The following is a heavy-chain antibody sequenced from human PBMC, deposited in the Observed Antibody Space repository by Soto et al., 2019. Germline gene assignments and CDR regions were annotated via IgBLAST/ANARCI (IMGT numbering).Heavy chain of an antibody. J-gene: IGHJ4*02. V-gene: IGHV4-38-2*01. CDR1: SYSFGSGY. CDR3: ARVHSSGHGVDY. Sequence: SETLSLTCALSSYSFGSGYWAWLRQSPGEGLEWFGTISQNGDSFYNPSLRSRVAMSIDASRNQFSLELTAVTAADTALYYCARVHSSGHGVDYWGQGTLVTVSS. CDR2: ISQNGDS. D-gene: IGHD6-19*01.